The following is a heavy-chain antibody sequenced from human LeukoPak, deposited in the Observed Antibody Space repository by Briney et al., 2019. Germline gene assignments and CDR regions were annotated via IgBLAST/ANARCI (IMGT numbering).Heavy chain of an antibody. Sequence: GGSLRLSCAASGFTFSTYAMSWVRLAPGKGLEWVSIISDSGGETYYADSVKGRFTISRDNSKNTLYLQMNSLRAEDTAFYYCAKSHSVAQRGYFDFWGQGTLVTVSS. D-gene: IGHD3-10*01. CDR1: GFTFSTYA. J-gene: IGHJ4*02. V-gene: IGHV3-23*01. CDR2: ISDSGGET. CDR3: AKSHSVAQRGYFDF.